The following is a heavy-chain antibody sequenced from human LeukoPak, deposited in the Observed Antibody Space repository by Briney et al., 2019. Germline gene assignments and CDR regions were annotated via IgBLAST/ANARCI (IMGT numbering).Heavy chain of an antibody. V-gene: IGHV3-66*01. Sequence: GSLRLSCAASGFTVSSNYMSWVRQAPGKGLEWVSVIYSGGSTYYADSVKGRFTISRDNSKNTLYLQMNSLRAEDTAVYYCARVATSYNYYGMDVWGQGTTVTVSS. CDR3: ARVATSYNYYGMDV. CDR2: IYSGGST. D-gene: IGHD5-12*01. CDR1: GFTVSSNY. J-gene: IGHJ6*02.